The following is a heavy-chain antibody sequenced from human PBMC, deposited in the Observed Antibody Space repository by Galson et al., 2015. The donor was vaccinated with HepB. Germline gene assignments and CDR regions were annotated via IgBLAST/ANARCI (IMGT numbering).Heavy chain of an antibody. D-gene: IGHD6-13*01. Sequence: SVKVSCKASGGTFSSYAISWVRQAPGQGLEWMGGIIPIFGTANYAQKFQGRVTITADESTSTAYMELSSLRSEDTAVYYCAREGRYSSSWYHYWGQGTLVTVSS. J-gene: IGHJ4*02. CDR2: IIPIFGTA. CDR3: AREGRYSSSWYHY. CDR1: GGTFSSYA. V-gene: IGHV1-69*13.